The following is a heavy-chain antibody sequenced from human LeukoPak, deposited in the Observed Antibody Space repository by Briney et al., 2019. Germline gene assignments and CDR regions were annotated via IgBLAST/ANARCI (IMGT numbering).Heavy chain of an antibody. CDR1: GGSISGYF. CDR2: IYYTGDT. V-gene: IGHV4-59*08. Sequence: PSETLSLTCTVSGGSISGYFWSWIRQPPGKGLEWIAYIYYTGDTNYNPSLKSRVTISVDTSKNHFSLKLTSVTAADTAVYYCARALGRYFDYWGQGTLVTVSS. CDR3: ARALGRYFDY. J-gene: IGHJ4*02.